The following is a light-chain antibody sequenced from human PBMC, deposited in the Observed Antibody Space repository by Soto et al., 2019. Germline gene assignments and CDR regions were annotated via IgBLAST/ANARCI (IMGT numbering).Light chain of an antibody. V-gene: IGLV1-40*01. CDR2: GNN. Sequence: QSVLTQPPSVSGAPGQRVTISCSGSSSNIGAGYDVHWYQQLPGTAPKLLIYGNNNRPSGVPDRFSGSKSGTSASLAITGLVAQDEADYYCQSYDSSLSGSRAFGGGTKLTVL. J-gene: IGLJ2*01. CDR1: SSNIGAGYD. CDR3: QSYDSSLSGSRA.